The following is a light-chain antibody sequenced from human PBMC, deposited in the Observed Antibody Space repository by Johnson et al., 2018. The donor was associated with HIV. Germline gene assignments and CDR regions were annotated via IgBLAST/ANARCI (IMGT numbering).Light chain of an antibody. CDR2: ENN. Sequence: QAVLTQPPSVSAAPGQKVTISCSGSSSNIGNNYVSWYQQLPGTAPKLLIYENNKRPSGIPDRFSGSKSGTSATLGITGLQTGYEADYYCGTWDSSLSALVGAGTKFTVL. CDR3: GTWDSSLSAL. CDR1: SSNIGNNY. V-gene: IGLV1-51*02. J-gene: IGLJ1*01.